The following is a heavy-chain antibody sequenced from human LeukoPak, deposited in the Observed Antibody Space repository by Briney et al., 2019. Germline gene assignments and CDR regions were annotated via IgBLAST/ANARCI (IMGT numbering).Heavy chain of an antibody. CDR1: GGSISDYS. CDR3: ARAGGVKTAALDLDY. V-gene: IGHV4-59*01. CDR2: IYYSGSA. Sequence: PSETLSLTCTVSGGSISDYSWSWIRQPPGKGLEWIGNIYYSGSANHNPSLKSRVTISRGTSKNQFSLKLTSVTTADTAVYYCARAGGVKTAALDLDYWGQGTLVTVSS. D-gene: IGHD6-25*01. J-gene: IGHJ4*02.